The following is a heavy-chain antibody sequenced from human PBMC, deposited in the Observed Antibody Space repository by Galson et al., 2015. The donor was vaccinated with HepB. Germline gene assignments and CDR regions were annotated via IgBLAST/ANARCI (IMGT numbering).Heavy chain of an antibody. CDR2: ISYDGSNK. Sequence: SLRLSCAASGFTFSSYAMHWVRQAPGKGLEWVAVISYDGSNKYYADSVKGRFTISRDNSKNTLYLQMNSLRAEDTAVYYCARETYDYVWGSYRYAFDIWGQGTMVTVSS. J-gene: IGHJ3*02. CDR1: GFTFSSYA. D-gene: IGHD3-16*02. CDR3: ARETYDYVWGSYRYAFDI. V-gene: IGHV3-30*04.